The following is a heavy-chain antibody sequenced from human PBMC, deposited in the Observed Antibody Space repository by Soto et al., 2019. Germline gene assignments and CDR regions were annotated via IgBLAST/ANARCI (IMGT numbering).Heavy chain of an antibody. J-gene: IGHJ5*02. V-gene: IGHV4-39*01. CDR1: GGSISSSSYY. D-gene: IGHD2-15*01. Sequence: QLQLQESGPGLVKPSETLSLTCTVSGGSISSSSYYWGWIRQPPGKGLEWIGSIYYSGSTYYNPSLKSRVTISVDTSKDQFSLKLSSVTAADTAVYYCARVVPKNWFDPWGQGTLVTVSS. CDR3: ARVVPKNWFDP. CDR2: IYYSGST.